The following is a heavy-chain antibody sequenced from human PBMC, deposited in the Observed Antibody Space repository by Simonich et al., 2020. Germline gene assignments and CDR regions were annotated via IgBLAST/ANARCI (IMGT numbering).Heavy chain of an antibody. CDR2: INHRGST. CDR1: GGSFSGYY. Sequence: QVQLQQWGAGLLQPSETLSLTCAGDGGSFSGYYWSWTRPPPGQGLGWIGEINHRGSTNYNPSRTSRVTISGDTSKNQFSRKLSSVTAADTAVYYCARGLRVAAASTAFQHWGQGTLVTVSS. J-gene: IGHJ1*01. CDR3: ARGLRVAAASTAFQH. D-gene: IGHD6-13*01. V-gene: IGHV4-34*01.